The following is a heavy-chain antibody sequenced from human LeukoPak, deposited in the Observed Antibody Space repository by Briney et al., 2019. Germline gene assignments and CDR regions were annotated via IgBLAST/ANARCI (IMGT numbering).Heavy chain of an antibody. J-gene: IGHJ5*01. CDR1: GYSLSELS. D-gene: IGHD1-26*01. CDR3: ATEKDLLLDS. Sequence: ASVKVSCRVSGYSLSELSTHWVRQAPGQGLEWMGGFDPGDDETIYAQKFQGRVTMTEDTSTDAAYLELSSLRSEDTAVYFCATEKDLLLDSWGQGTPVTISS. V-gene: IGHV1-24*01. CDR2: FDPGDDET.